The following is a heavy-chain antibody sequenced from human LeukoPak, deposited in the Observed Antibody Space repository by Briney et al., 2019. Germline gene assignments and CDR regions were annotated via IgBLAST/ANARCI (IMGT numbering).Heavy chain of an antibody. D-gene: IGHD5-24*01. CDR3: VGGDGYNFFDY. CDR1: GGSISSSSYY. CDR2: IYYSGST. V-gene: IGHV4-39*07. J-gene: IGHJ4*02. Sequence: PSETLSLTCTVSGGSISSSSYYWGWIRQPPGKGLEWIGSIYYSGSTYYNPSLKSRVTISVDTSKNQFSLKLSSVTAADTAVYYCVGGDGYNFFDYWGQGTLVTVSS.